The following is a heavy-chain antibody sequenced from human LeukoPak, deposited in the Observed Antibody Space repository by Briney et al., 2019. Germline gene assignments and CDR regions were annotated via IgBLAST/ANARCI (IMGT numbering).Heavy chain of an antibody. D-gene: IGHD3-22*01. CDR3: ARVLDSSGYSSDAFDI. J-gene: IGHJ3*02. V-gene: IGHV3-11*01. Sequence: GGSLRLSCAASGFTFSDYYMSWIRQAPGKGLEWVSYISSSGSTIYYADSVKGRFTISRDNAKNSLYLQMNGLRAEDTAVYYCARVLDSSGYSSDAFDIWGQGTMVTVSS. CDR2: ISSSGSTI. CDR1: GFTFSDYY.